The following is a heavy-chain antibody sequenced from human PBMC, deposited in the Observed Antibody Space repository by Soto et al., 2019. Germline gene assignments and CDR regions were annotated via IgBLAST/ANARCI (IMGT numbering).Heavy chain of an antibody. CDR3: ARDPSPNYGGNSPHFDY. CDR2: INPSGGST. Sequence: QVQLVQSGAEVKKPGASVKVSCKASGYTFTSYYMHWVRQAPGQGLEWMGIINPSGGSTSYAQKFQGRVTMTSDTSTSTVYMELSSLRSDDTAVYYCARDPSPNYGGNSPHFDYWGQGTLVTVSS. D-gene: IGHD4-17*01. V-gene: IGHV1-46*03. J-gene: IGHJ4*02. CDR1: GYTFTSYY.